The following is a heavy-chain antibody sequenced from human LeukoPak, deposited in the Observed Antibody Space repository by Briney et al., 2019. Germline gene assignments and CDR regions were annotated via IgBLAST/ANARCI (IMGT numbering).Heavy chain of an antibody. CDR1: GGSIGSDAYY. CDR3: ARRMGMEDAFDI. V-gene: IGHV4-31*03. J-gene: IGHJ3*02. CDR2: IYHSGSA. Sequence: SQTLSLTCTVSGGSIGSDAYYWSWIRQHPGKGLEWIGYIYHSGSAYYDPSLKSRVIISVDTSKNQFSLKLTSVTAADAAVYYCARRMGMEDAFDIWGQGTMVTVSS. D-gene: IGHD7-27*01.